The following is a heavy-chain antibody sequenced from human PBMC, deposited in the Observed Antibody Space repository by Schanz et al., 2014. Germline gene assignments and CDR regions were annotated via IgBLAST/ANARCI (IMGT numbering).Heavy chain of an antibody. CDR2: ISPYNGNT. D-gene: IGHD3-9*01. CDR1: GYTFTSYG. J-gene: IGHJ6*02. Sequence: QVHLVQSGAEVKKPGASVKVSCKASGYTFTSYGISWVRQAPGQGLEWMGWISPYNGNTNYIQKLQGRVTMTTDTSTSTAYMELRSLRSDDTAVYYCARVQDDILTGSEYYYGMDVWGQGTTVTVSS. V-gene: IGHV1-18*01. CDR3: ARVQDDILTGSEYYYGMDV.